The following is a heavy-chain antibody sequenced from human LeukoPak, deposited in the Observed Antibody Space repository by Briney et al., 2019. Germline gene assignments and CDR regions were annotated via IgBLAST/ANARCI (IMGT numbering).Heavy chain of an antibody. Sequence: GGSLRLSCAASGFTFSSYAMNWVRQAPGKGLEWVSYISSSSNTIYYADSVKGRFTISRDNSKNTLYLQMNSLRAEDTAVYYCARHSLETDAFDIWGQGTMVTVSS. CDR1: GFTFSSYA. V-gene: IGHV3-48*01. CDR2: ISSSSNTI. J-gene: IGHJ3*02. D-gene: IGHD5-24*01. CDR3: ARHSLETDAFDI.